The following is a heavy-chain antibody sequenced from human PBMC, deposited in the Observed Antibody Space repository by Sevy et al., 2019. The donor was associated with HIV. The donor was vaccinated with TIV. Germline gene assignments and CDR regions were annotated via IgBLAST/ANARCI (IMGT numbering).Heavy chain of an antibody. V-gene: IGHV3-7*03. J-gene: IGHJ4*02. CDR1: GFTFSNHW. CDR2: IKKDGTDK. Sequence: GGSLRLSCIASGFTFSNHWMTWVCQAPGKGLEWVANIKKDGTDKFYVDSVKGRFFISRDNANNSLYLQMNSLRVEDTAVYYCARDRRVEFGGSDFWGQGTRVTVSS. D-gene: IGHD3-10*01. CDR3: ARDRRVEFGGSDF.